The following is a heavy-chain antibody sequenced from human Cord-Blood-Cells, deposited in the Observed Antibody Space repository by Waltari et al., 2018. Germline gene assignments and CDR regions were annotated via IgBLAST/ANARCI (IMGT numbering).Heavy chain of an antibody. Sequence: QVQLVQSGAEVKKPGSSVKVSCKASGGTFSSYAISWVRQAPGQGLEWMGGIIPIFGTANDGQKCRGRVTVTADESTSTAYMELSSLRSEDTAVYYCARATPLREYAFDIWGQGTMVTVSS. CDR3: ARATPLREYAFDI. CDR2: IIPIFGTA. V-gene: IGHV1-69*12. J-gene: IGHJ3*02. CDR1: GGTFSSYA. D-gene: IGHD3-10*01.